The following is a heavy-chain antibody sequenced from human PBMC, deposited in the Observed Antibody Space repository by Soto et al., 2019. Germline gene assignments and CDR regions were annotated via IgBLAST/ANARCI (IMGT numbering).Heavy chain of an antibody. J-gene: IGHJ6*02. CDR3: ARDLWGYCGTDCYPLDV. V-gene: IGHV4-59*01. Sequence: QVQLQESGPGLVKPSETLSLTCTVSGGTISRYYWSWIRQPPGKGLEWIGYMYNTGSTVYNPSFKIRVTISVDTPKNQFSLKLNSLTAADTAVYYCARDLWGYCGTDCYPLDVWGQGTTVTVSS. CDR2: MYNTGST. CDR1: GGTISRYY. D-gene: IGHD2-21*02.